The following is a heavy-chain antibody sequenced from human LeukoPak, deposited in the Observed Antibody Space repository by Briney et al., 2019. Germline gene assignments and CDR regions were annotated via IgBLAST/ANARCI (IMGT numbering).Heavy chain of an antibody. J-gene: IGHJ4*02. CDR3: ARVLAMVRGVIDY. CDR2: FYSGGST. Sequence: QPGGSLRLSCAASGFTVSSNYMSWVRQAPGKGLEWVSVFYSGGSTYYADSVKGRFTISRDNSKNTLYLQMNSLRAEDTAVYYCARVLAMVRGVIDYWGQGTLVTVSS. D-gene: IGHD3-10*01. CDR1: GFTVSSNY. V-gene: IGHV3-66*01.